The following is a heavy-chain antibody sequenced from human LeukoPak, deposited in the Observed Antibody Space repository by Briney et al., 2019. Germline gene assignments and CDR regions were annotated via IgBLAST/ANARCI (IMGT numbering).Heavy chain of an antibody. CDR1: GYTFTYRY. J-gene: IGHJ4*02. CDR2: ITPFNGNT. D-gene: IGHD1-26*01. Sequence: ASVKVSCKASGYTFTYRYLHWVRQAPGQALEWMGWITPFNGNTNYAQKFQDRVTITRDRSMSTAYMELSSLRSEDTAMYYCASAVGATTALDYWGQGTLVTVSS. CDR3: ASAVGATTALDY. V-gene: IGHV1-45*02.